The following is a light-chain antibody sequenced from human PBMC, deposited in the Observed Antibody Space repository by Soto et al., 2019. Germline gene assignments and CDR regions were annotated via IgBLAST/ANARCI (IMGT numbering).Light chain of an antibody. J-gene: IGLJ1*01. V-gene: IGLV1-40*01. Sequence: QSALTQPPSVSGAPGQSVTISCTGSSSNIGAGYEVHWFQQLPGTAPKLLIYGNTNRPSGVPDRFSGSKSDTSASLAITGLQPEDEADYYCQSYDSSLSVLYVFGTGTKVTV. CDR2: GNT. CDR3: QSYDSSLSVLYV. CDR1: SSNIGAGYE.